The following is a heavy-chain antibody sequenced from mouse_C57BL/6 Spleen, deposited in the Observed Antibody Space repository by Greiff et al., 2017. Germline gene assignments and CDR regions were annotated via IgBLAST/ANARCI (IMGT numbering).Heavy chain of an antibody. CDR1: GYTFTSYW. CDR3: AKTYGNYVFDY. D-gene: IGHD2-1*01. CDR2: IDPSDSYT. Sequence: VQLQQPGAELVRPGTSVKLSCKASGYTFTSYWMHWVKQRPGQGLEWIGVIDPSDSYTNYNQKFKGKATLTVDTSSSTAYMQLSSLTSEDSAVYYCAKTYGNYVFDYWGQGTTLTVSS. J-gene: IGHJ2*01. V-gene: IGHV1-59*01.